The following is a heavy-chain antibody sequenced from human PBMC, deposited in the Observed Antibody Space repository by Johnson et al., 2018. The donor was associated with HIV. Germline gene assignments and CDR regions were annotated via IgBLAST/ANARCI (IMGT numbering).Heavy chain of an antibody. Sequence: QVLLVESGGGVVQPGRSLRLSCAASAFTFSSYAMHWVRQAPGKGLEWVAVISYDGSNKYYADSVKGRFTISRYNSKNTLYLQMNSLRAEDTAVYYCASLIAAAGDDAFDIWGQGTMVTVSS. V-gene: IGHV3-30-3*01. CDR3: ASLIAAAGDDAFDI. CDR1: AFTFSSYA. D-gene: IGHD6-13*01. J-gene: IGHJ3*02. CDR2: ISYDGSNK.